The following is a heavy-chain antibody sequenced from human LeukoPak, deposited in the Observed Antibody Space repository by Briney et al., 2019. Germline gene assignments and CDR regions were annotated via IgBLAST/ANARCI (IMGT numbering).Heavy chain of an antibody. CDR3: ARTSLRSFYGMDV. Sequence: PSETLSLTCTVSGGSISSYYWSWIRQPPGKGREWIGYIDYSGSTNYNPSLKSRVTISVDTSKNQFSLKLSSVTAADTAVYYCARTSLRSFYGMDVWGQGTTVTVSS. D-gene: IGHD2-15*01. CDR1: GGSISSYY. J-gene: IGHJ6*02. CDR2: IDYSGST. V-gene: IGHV4-59*08.